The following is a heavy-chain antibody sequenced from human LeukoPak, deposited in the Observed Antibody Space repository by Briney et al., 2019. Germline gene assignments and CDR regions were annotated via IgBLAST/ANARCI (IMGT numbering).Heavy chain of an antibody. CDR1: GFIFGNFW. CDR2: VKQDGSER. D-gene: IGHD3-16*01. J-gene: IGHJ6*02. Sequence: GGSLRLSCAASGFIFGNFWMTWVRQAPGKGLEWVANVKQDGSERYYVDSLKGRFTISRDNARNSLHLQMNSLRAEDTAVYYCARLTFGGFLYGMGVWGQGTTVTVSS. CDR3: ARLTFGGFLYGMGV. V-gene: IGHV3-7*05.